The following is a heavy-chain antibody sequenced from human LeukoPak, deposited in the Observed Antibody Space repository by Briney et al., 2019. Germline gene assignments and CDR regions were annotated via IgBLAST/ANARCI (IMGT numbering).Heavy chain of an antibody. Sequence: GGSLRLSCAASGFTFSGSAMHWVRQASGKGLEWVGRIRSKANSYATAYAASVKGRFTISRDDSKNTAYLQMNSLKTEDTAVYYCTRLHDYGDYGDYYYYYYMDVWGKGTTVTVSS. CDR1: GFTFSGSA. J-gene: IGHJ6*03. CDR3: TRLHDYGDYGDYYYYYYMDV. V-gene: IGHV3-73*01. CDR2: IRSKANSYAT. D-gene: IGHD4-17*01.